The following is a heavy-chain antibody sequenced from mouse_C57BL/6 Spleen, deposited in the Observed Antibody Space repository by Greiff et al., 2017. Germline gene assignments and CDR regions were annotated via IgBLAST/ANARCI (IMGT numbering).Heavy chain of an antibody. J-gene: IGHJ3*01. D-gene: IGHD4-1*01. CDR2: IYPGSGST. CDR3: ARGGKTGKGWFAY. CDR1: GYTFTSYW. V-gene: IGHV1-55*01. Sequence: QVQLKQPGAELVKPGASVKMSCKASGYTFTSYWITWVKQRPGQGLEWIGDIYPGSGSTNYNEKFKSKATLTVDTSSSTAYMQLSSLTSEDSAVYYGARGGKTGKGWFAYWGQGTLVTVSA.